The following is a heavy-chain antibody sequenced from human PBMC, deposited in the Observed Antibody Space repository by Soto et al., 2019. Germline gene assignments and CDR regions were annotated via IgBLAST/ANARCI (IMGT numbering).Heavy chain of an antibody. CDR1: GGSISSGGYS. CDR3: ARVVMTTVNTRYFDL. CDR2: IYHSGST. D-gene: IGHD4-17*01. V-gene: IGHV4-30-2*01. J-gene: IGHJ2*01. Sequence: QLQLQESGSGLVKPSQTLSLTCAVSGGSISSGGYSWSWIRQPPGKGLEWIGYIYHSGSTYYNPSLKSRVTISVDRSKNQFSLKLGSGTAAYTAVYYCARVVMTTVNTRYFDLWGRGTLVTVSA.